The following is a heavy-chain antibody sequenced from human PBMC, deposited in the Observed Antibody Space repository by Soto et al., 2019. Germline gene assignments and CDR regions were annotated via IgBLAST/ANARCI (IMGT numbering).Heavy chain of an antibody. J-gene: IGHJ6*02. CDR2: IYTSGST. CDR3: ARGGYDFWSRDYYYGMDV. V-gene: IGHV4-4*07. Sequence: SETLSLTCTVSGGSISSYYWSWIRQPAGKGLEWIGRIYTSGSTNYNPSLKSRVTMSVDTSKNQFSLKLSSVTAADTAVYYCARGGYDFWSRDYYYGMDVWGQGTTVTVS. CDR1: GGSISSYY. D-gene: IGHD3-3*01.